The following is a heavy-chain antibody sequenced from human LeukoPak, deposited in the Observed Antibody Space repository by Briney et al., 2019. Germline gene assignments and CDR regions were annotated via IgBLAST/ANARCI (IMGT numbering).Heavy chain of an antibody. CDR1: GGTFSSYT. CDR2: IIPILGIA. Sequence: SVKVSFKASGGTFSSYTISWVRQAAGQGLEWMGRIIPILGIANYAQKFQGRVTITADKSTSTAYMELSSPRSEDTAVYYCGLDDILTGSGDYFDYWGQGTLVTVSS. J-gene: IGHJ4*02. D-gene: IGHD3-9*01. V-gene: IGHV1-69*02. CDR3: GLDDILTGSGDYFDY.